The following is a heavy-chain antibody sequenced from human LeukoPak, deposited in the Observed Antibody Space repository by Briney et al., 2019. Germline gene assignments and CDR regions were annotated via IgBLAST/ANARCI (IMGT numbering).Heavy chain of an antibody. CDR3: AKSGDYLCDY. Sequence: PSGTLSLTCAVSGGSISTNNWWSWVRQPPGQGVEWIGEIYHTGSTNYSPSLRCRVTMSIDKSNNQFSLNLNSVTAADTAVYYCAKSGDYLCDYWGQGTLVTVSS. D-gene: IGHD1-26*01. V-gene: IGHV4-4*02. J-gene: IGHJ4*02. CDR2: IYHTGST. CDR1: GGSISTNNW.